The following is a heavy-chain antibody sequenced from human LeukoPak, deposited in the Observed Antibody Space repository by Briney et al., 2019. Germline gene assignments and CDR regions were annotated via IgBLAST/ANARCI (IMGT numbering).Heavy chain of an antibody. CDR3: ARDLSPVVRASPMGY. Sequence: GGSLRLSCAASGFTFTSYGMHWVRQAPGEGLEWVALITYDGYYKYYSDSVKGRFTISGDTSKNTMYLQMNSLRAEDTAVYYCARDLSPVVRASPMGYWGQGTLVTVSS. V-gene: IGHV3-30*03. CDR2: ITYDGYYK. D-gene: IGHD3-10*01. J-gene: IGHJ4*02. CDR1: GFTFTSYG.